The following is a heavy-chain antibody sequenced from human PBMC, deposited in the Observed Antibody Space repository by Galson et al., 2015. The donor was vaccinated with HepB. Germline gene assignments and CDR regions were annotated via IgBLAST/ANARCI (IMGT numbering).Heavy chain of an antibody. D-gene: IGHD3-10*01. J-gene: IGHJ5*02. Sequence: SVKVSCKASGGTFSSYTISWVRQAPGQGLEWMGRIIPILGIANYAQKFQDRVTITADKSTSTAYMELSSLRSEDTAVYYCARGGFGGNWFDPWGQGTLVTVSS. CDR1: GGTFSSYT. CDR3: ARGGFGGNWFDP. CDR2: IIPILGIA. V-gene: IGHV1-69*02.